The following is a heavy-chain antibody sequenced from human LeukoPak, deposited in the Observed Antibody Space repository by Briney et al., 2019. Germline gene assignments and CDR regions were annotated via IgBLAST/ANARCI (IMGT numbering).Heavy chain of an antibody. CDR2: ISSNEYDT. J-gene: IGHJ4*02. D-gene: IGHD2-8*01. CDR1: GFTFSVYF. Sequence: GGSLRLSCSASGFTFSVYFMHWVRQAPGKGLEYVSSISSNEYDTYYADSVKGRFTISRDNSKNTLFLQMSSLSAEDTAVYYCVKDLNGTWSFDYWGQGTLVTVSS. V-gene: IGHV3-64D*06. CDR3: VKDLNGTWSFDY.